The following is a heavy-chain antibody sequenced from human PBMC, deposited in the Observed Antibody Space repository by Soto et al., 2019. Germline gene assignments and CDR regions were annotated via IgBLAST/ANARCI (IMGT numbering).Heavy chain of an antibody. J-gene: IGHJ3*02. CDR1: GGSFSGYY. CDR2: INHSGST. D-gene: IGHD5-18*01. CDR3: ARSPGYSYGYATFDI. V-gene: IGHV4-34*01. Sequence: QVQLQQWGAGLLKPSETLSLTSAVYGGSFSGYYWSWIRQPPGKGLEWIGEINHSGSTNYNPSLKSRVTISVDTSKNQFSLKLSSVTAADTAVYYCARSPGYSYGYATFDIWGQGTMVTVSS.